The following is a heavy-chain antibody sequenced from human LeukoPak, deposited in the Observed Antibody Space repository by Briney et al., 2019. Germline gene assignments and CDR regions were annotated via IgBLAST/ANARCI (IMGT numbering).Heavy chain of an antibody. Sequence: SETLSLTCTVSGGSISSSSYYWGWIRQPPGKGLEWIGSIYYSGSTYYNPSLKSRVTISVDTSKNQFSLKLSSVTAADTAVYYCARHATVGATTGAFDIWGQGTMVTVSS. D-gene: IGHD1-26*01. J-gene: IGHJ3*02. CDR2: IYYSGST. CDR1: GGSISSSSYY. V-gene: IGHV4-39*01. CDR3: ARHATVGATTGAFDI.